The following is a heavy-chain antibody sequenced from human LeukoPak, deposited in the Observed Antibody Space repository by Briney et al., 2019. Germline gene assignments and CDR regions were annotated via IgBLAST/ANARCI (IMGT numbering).Heavy chain of an antibody. CDR2: ISLSGQT. CDR1: GGSIRSTNW. CDR3: SRESGAFCPFGY. Sequence: SETLSLTCGVSGGSIRSTNWWSWVRQPPGQGLEWIGEISLSGQTNYSPSLNGRVTMSLDESRNQLSLNLTSATAADTAIYYCSRESGAFCPFGYWGQGTLVIVPP. J-gene: IGHJ4*02. V-gene: IGHV4/OR15-8*02. D-gene: IGHD1-26*01.